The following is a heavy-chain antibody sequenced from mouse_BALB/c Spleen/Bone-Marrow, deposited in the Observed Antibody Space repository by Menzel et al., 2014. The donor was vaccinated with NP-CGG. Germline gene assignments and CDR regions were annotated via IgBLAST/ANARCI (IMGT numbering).Heavy chain of an antibody. V-gene: IGHV14-3*02. CDR2: IDPANGNT. D-gene: IGHD1-1*01. Sequence: VQMQQSGAELVKPGASVKLSCTASGFNIKDTYMHWVKQRPEQGLEWIGRIDPANGNTKYDPKFQGKATITADTSSNTAYLQLGSLTSEDTAVYYCASYYYSSAWFAYWGQGTLVTGSA. CDR1: GFNIKDTY. J-gene: IGHJ3*01. CDR3: ASYYYSSAWFAY.